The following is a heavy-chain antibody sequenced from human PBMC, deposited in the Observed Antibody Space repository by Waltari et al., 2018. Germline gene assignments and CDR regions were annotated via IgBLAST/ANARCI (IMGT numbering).Heavy chain of an antibody. V-gene: IGHV1-69*12. CDR2: IIPIFGTP. CDR1: GGTFGSYS. J-gene: IGHJ3*01. Sequence: QVHLVQPGAEVKKPGSSVKVSCKASGGTFGSYSVAWVRQAAGQGLEWLGGIIPIFGTPQYAQNLQGRVTLTADAATTTAYLELSGLTSEDTAIYYCARRNLGFAFDVWGQGTLVIVSS. D-gene: IGHD1-26*01. CDR3: ARRNLGFAFDV.